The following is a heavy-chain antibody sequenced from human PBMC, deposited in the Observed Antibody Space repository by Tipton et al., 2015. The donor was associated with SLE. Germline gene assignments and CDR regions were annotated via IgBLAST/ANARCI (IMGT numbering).Heavy chain of an antibody. CDR1: GFTFNYYW. CDR3: ARLWFGEESFDN. J-gene: IGHJ4*02. CDR2: ISSGGTYI. V-gene: IGHV3-21*01. Sequence: SLRLSCAASGFTFNYYWMHWVRQAPGKGLVWVSSISSGGTYIYYADSLKGRFILSRDNAKNSLYLQMNSLRAEDTAVYYCARLWFGEESFDNWGQGTLVTVSS. D-gene: IGHD3-10*01.